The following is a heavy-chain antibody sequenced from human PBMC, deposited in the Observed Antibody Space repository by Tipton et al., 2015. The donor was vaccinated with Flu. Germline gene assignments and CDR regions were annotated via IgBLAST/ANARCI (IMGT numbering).Heavy chain of an antibody. J-gene: IGHJ2*01. CDR3: VRHPYCTDALCPPGYWYFDL. D-gene: IGHD1-26*01. V-gene: IGHV5-51*01. CDR2: IYPGDSDT. CDR1: GYHFDYYW. Sequence: QLVQSGAEVKKAGESLKISCKASGYHFDYYWIGWVRQMPGKGLEWMGTIYPGDSDTRYSPSFQGQVTISADKSINTTYLQWSSLKASDSAMYYCVRHPYCTDALCPPGYWYFDLWGRGTPLTVSS.